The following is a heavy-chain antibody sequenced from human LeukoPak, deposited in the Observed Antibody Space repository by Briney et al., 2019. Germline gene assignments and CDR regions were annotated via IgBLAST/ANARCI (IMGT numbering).Heavy chain of an antibody. CDR3: AKDALKRLVIVVVIPPDAFDI. CDR2: INSDGSST. V-gene: IGHV3-74*01. D-gene: IGHD3-22*01. J-gene: IGHJ3*02. Sequence: GGSLRLSCAASGFTFSSYWMHWVRQAPGKGLVWVSRINSDGSSTSYADSVKGRFTISRDNSKNTLYLQMNSLRAEDTAVYYCAKDALKRLVIVVVIPPDAFDIWGQGTMVTVSS. CDR1: GFTFSSYW.